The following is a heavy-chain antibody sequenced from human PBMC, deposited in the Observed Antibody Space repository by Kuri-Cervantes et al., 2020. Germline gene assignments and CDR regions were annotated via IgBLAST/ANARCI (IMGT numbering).Heavy chain of an antibody. CDR1: GYTFTGYY. Sequence: ASVKVSCKASGYTFTGYYMHWVRQAPGQGLEWMGWINPNSGGTNYAQKFQGRVTMTRDTSISTAYMELSRLRSDDTAVYYCARGPRYCSSTSCRGNWFDPWGQGTLVTVSS. J-gene: IGHJ5*02. D-gene: IGHD2-2*01. V-gene: IGHV1-2*02. CDR3: ARGPRYCSSTSCRGNWFDP. CDR2: INPNSGGT.